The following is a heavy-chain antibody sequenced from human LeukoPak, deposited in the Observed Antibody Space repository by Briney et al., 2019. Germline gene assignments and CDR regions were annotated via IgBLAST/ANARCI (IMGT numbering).Heavy chain of an antibody. J-gene: IGHJ4*02. D-gene: IGHD2-2*01. V-gene: IGHV3-30*01. CDR2: ISYDGSNK. Sequence: PGGSLRLFCAASGFTFSSYAMHWVRQAPGKALEWVAVISYDGSNKYYADSVKGRFTISRDNSKNRLYLQMNSLSAEDTAVYYCAREGFYCGSTSCYSPYFDYWGQGTLVTVSS. CDR1: GFTFSSYA. CDR3: AREGFYCGSTSCYSPYFDY.